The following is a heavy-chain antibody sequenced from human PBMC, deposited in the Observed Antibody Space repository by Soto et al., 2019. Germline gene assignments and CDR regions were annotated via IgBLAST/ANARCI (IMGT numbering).Heavy chain of an antibody. V-gene: IGHV4-59*01. D-gene: IGHD6-19*01. Sequence: PSETLSLTCTVSGGSSSSYCWSWFRQPPGKGLEWIGYIYYSGSTNYNPSLKSRVTISVDTSKNQFSLKLSSVTAADTAVYYCARGAVAGFDYWGQGTLVTVS. J-gene: IGHJ4*02. CDR2: IYYSGST. CDR1: GGSSSSYC. CDR3: ARGAVAGFDY.